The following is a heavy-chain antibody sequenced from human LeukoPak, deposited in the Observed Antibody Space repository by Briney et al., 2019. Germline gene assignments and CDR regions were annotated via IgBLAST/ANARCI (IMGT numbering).Heavy chain of an antibody. V-gene: IGHV3-21*01. Sequence: GGSLRLSCAASGFIFSRYWMTWVRQAPGKGLEWVSSISSSSSYIYYADSVKGRFTISRDNAKNSLYLQMNSLRAEDTAVYYCARGGSSGYYLDYWGQGTLVTVSS. D-gene: IGHD3-22*01. CDR1: GFIFSRYW. CDR3: ARGGSSGYYLDY. CDR2: ISSSSSYI. J-gene: IGHJ4*02.